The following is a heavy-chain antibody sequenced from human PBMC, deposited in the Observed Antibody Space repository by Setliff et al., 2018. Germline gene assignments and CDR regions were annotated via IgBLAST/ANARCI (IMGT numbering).Heavy chain of an antibody. Sequence: SETLSLTCAVSYYSISSGYYWGWIRPLPGKGLEWIGSTYHSGSTYYSPSLESRVTISVDMYKNHLSLKLSSVTAADTAVYYCARDIWGAKMQMPHDVFDIWGQGTTVTVSS. V-gene: IGHV4-38-2*02. CDR1: YYSISSGYY. D-gene: IGHD2-2*01. CDR2: TYHSGST. CDR3: ARDIWGAKMQMPHDVFDI. J-gene: IGHJ3*02.